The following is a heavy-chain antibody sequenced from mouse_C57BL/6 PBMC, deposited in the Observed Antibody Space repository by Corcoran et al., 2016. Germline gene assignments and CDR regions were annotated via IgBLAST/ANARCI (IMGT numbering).Heavy chain of an antibody. CDR1: GYTFTDYY. Sequence: EVQLQQSGPELVKPGASVKISCKASGYTFTDYYMNWVKQSHGKSLEWIGDINPNNGGTSYNQKFKGKATLTVDKSSSTAYMELRSLTSEDSAVYYCAGSRGGYYAMDYWGQGTSVTVSS. CDR2: INPNNGGT. J-gene: IGHJ4*01. V-gene: IGHV1-26*01. CDR3: AGSRGGYYAMDY. D-gene: IGHD1-1*01.